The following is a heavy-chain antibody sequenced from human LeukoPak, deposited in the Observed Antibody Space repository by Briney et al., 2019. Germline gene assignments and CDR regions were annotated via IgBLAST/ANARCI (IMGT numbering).Heavy chain of an antibody. CDR2: IYSGGNT. CDR3: ARDLKYRSGWYGAFDI. Sequence: GGSLRLSCAASGFTVSSNYMSWVRQAPGKGLEWVSVIYSGGNTYYADSVKGRFTISRHNSKNTLYLQMNSLRAEDTAVYYCARDLKYRSGWYGAFDIWGQGTMVTVSS. J-gene: IGHJ3*02. D-gene: IGHD6-19*01. CDR1: GFTVSSNY. V-gene: IGHV3-53*04.